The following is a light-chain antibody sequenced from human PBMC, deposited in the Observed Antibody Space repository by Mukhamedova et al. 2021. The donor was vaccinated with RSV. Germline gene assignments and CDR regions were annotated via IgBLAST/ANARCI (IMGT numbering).Light chain of an antibody. J-gene: IGLJ1*01. CDR2: DDS. V-gene: IGLV3-21*02. Sequence: GGNNIGSKSVHWYQQKPGQAPVLVVYDDSDRPSGIPERFSGSNSGNTATLTNSRVEAGDEADYYCQVWDSSSDHCVFGTGTKVTVL. CDR1: NIGSKS. CDR3: QVWDSSSDHCV.